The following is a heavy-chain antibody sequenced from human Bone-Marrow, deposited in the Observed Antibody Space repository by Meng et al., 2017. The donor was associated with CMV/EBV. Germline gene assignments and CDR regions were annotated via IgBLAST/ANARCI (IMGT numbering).Heavy chain of an antibody. CDR2: LWYDGSNK. J-gene: IGHJ4*02. V-gene: IGHV3-33*07. Sequence: FTLSVACMSSVPPALGTGLECVSVLWYDGSNKYYADSVKGRFTISRDNSKNTLYLQMNSLRAEDTAVYYCASSSLGYCSSTSCHDYWGQGTLVTVSS. D-gene: IGHD2-2*01. CDR1: FTLSVAC. CDR3: ASSSLGYCSSTSCHDY.